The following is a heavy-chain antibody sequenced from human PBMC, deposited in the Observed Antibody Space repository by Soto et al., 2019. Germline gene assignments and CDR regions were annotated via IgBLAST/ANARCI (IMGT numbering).Heavy chain of an antibody. J-gene: IGHJ5*02. D-gene: IGHD3-16*01. Sequence: SETLSLTCTVSGDSVSSGYFYWTWIRHPPGKGLEWVGHIYFSGRTNYIPSLESRVTISLDTSKNQFSLKLTSVTAADTAVYYCARVPIDTYMIYWSDPWGQGTLVTVSS. CDR2: IYFSGRT. CDR3: ARVPIDTYMIYWSDP. V-gene: IGHV4-61*01. CDR1: GDSVSSGYFY.